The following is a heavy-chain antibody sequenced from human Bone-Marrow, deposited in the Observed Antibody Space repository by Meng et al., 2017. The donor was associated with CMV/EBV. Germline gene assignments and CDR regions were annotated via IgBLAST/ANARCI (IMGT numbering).Heavy chain of an antibody. V-gene: IGHV1-2*02. CDR2: INPNSGGT. Sequence: VELVQSGGGVKKPWAPVKVSCKASGSTFTGYYMHWVRQAPGQGLEWMGWINPNSGGTNYAQKFKGRVTMTRDTSISTAYMELSRLRSDDTAVYYCARASTTVVTPSWFDPWGQGTLVTVSS. CDR3: ARASTTVVTPSWFDP. J-gene: IGHJ5*02. D-gene: IGHD4-23*01. CDR1: GSTFTGYY.